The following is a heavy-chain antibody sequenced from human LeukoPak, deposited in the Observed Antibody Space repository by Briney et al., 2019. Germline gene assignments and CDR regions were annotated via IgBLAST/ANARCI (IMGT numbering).Heavy chain of an antibody. Sequence: SQTLSLTCAISGDSVSSNSATWSWIRPSPSRGLEWLGRTYYRSKWYADYAVSVKSRITINPDTSKNQISLQLNSVTSDDTAVYYCARQSPTGHWFDPWGQGTLATVSS. V-gene: IGHV6-1*01. CDR2: TYYRSKWYA. D-gene: IGHD1-14*01. J-gene: IGHJ5*02. CDR3: ARQSPTGHWFDP. CDR1: GDSVSSNSAT.